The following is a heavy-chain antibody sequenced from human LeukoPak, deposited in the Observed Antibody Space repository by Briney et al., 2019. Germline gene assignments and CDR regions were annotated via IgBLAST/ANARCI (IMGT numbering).Heavy chain of an antibody. Sequence: PSETLSLTCTVSGGSISSSSYYWGWIRQPPGKGLEWIGSIYYSGSTYYNPSLKSRVTISVDTSKNQFSLKLSSVTAADTAVYYCARRFYYDRTDYWGQGTLVTVSS. CDR1: GGSISSSSYY. CDR3: ARRFYYDRTDY. J-gene: IGHJ4*02. D-gene: IGHD3-22*01. V-gene: IGHV4-39*01. CDR2: IYYSGST.